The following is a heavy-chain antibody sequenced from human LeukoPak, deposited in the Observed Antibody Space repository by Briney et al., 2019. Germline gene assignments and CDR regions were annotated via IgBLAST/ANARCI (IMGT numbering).Heavy chain of an antibody. V-gene: IGHV1-69*04. CDR2: IIPILGIA. D-gene: IGHD6-13*01. CDR3: ARGVAAAGTPIYYYYGMDV. J-gene: IGHJ6*02. CDR1: GGIFSSYA. Sequence: GSSVKVSCKASGGIFSSYAISWVRQAPGQGLEWMGRIIPILGIANYAQKFQGRVTITADKSTSTAYMELSSLRSEDTAAYYCARGVAAAGTPIYYYYGMDVWGQGTTVTVSS.